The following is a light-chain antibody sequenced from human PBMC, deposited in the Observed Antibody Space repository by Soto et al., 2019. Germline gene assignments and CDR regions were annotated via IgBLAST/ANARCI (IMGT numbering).Light chain of an antibody. Sequence: ETVMTQSPATLSVSPVEIARLSCMASQSVSSKLAWYQQKPGQAPRLLIYGASTRATGIPARFSGSGSGTEFTLTISSLQSEDFAVYYCQQYNNWPPITFGQGTRLEIK. V-gene: IGKV3D-15*01. CDR3: QQYNNWPPIT. J-gene: IGKJ5*01. CDR1: QSVSSK. CDR2: GAS.